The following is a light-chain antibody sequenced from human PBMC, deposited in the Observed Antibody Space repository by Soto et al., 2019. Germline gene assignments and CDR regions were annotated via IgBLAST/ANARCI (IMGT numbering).Light chain of an antibody. CDR2: GSS. CDR3: QQYGSSPPYT. CDR1: QSVSNNY. J-gene: IGKJ2*01. Sequence: EVVLTQSPGTLSLSPGERATLSCRASQSVSNNYFAWYQQQPGQAPRLLIFGSSDRATGIPDRFSGSGSGTDFTLTISRLEPEDFAVYYCQQYGSSPPYTFGQGTKLEIE. V-gene: IGKV3-20*01.